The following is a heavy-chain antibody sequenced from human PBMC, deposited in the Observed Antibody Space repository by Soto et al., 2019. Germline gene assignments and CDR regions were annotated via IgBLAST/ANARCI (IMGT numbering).Heavy chain of an antibody. CDR3: ARVTFLIVGSVFSTPLDV. CDR1: GASVSSGGFS. J-gene: IGHJ4*02. CDR2: ISYSGST. V-gene: IGHV4-61*08. Sequence: XETLSLTCTVSGASVSSGGFSWSWIRQPPGKGLEWIGSISYSGSTTYYPSLRSRVTISVDTSKNQFSLRLNSVTAADTAIYFCARVTFLIVGSVFSTPLDVWGQGTLVTV. D-gene: IGHD1-26*01.